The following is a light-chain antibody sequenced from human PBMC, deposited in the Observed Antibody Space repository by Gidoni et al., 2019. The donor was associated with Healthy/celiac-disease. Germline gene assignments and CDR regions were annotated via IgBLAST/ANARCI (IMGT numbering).Light chain of an antibody. CDR2: GAS. CDR1: QSVSSSY. CDR3: QQYGSSPHT. Sequence: DIVLTQTPGTLSLSPGERATLSCRASQSVSSSYLAWYQQKPGQAPRLLIYGASSRATGIPDRFSGSGSGTDFTLTISRLEPEDFAVYYCQQYGSSPHTFXGXTKVEIK. J-gene: IGKJ4*01. V-gene: IGKV3-20*01.